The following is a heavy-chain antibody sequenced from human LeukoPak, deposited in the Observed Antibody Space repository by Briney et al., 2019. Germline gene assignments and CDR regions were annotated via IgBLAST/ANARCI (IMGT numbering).Heavy chain of an antibody. J-gene: IGHJ6*03. V-gene: IGHV3-30-3*01. Sequence: GGSLRLSCAASGFTFSSYAMHWVRQAPGKGLEWVAVISYDGSNKYYADSVKGRFTISRDNSKNTLYLQMNSLRAEDTAVYYCARESYTYYYCYMDVWGKGTTVTVSS. CDR2: ISYDGSNK. CDR3: ARESYTYYYCYMDV. D-gene: IGHD2-2*02. CDR1: GFTFSSYA.